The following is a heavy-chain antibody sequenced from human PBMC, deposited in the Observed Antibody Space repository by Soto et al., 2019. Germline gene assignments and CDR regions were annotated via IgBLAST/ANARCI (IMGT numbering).Heavy chain of an antibody. J-gene: IGHJ4*02. V-gene: IGHV3-74*01. D-gene: IGHD1-26*01. CDR2: IYFDGITT. CDR3: ARGGAMGVDY. CDR1: VFNFNTHW. Sequence: PGRSLRLSWTASVFNFNTHWMHWARQAPGKGLVWVSRIYFDGITTNYADSVKGRLTVSRDNAKNTVYLHVNTLRHEDTAVYYCARGGAMGVDYWGQGTLVTVSS.